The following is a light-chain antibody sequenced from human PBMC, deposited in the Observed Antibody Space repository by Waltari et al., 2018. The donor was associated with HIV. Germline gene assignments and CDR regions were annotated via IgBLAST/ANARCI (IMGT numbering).Light chain of an antibody. J-gene: IGKJ4*01. CDR1: QCVGRY. CDR3: QQRSTWPPVT. CDR2: DTS. Sequence: EVVLTQSAATLSLSPGEEATLSCTASQCVGRYLAGSHQKPGPSPRLLFHDTSYRPAGIPARLRGGGSATHFTLTTSRVEPEDSAVYYCQQRSTWPPVTFGGGTRVEIK. V-gene: IGKV3-11*01.